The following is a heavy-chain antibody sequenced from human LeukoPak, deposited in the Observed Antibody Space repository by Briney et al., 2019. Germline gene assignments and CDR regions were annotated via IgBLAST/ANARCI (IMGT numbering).Heavy chain of an antibody. D-gene: IGHD6-6*01. CDR3: AKAAQVAGRPNLGGHFDY. CDR2: ISSSDSTI. CDR1: GFTFSSYE. J-gene: IGHJ4*02. Sequence: GGSLRLSCAASGFTFSSYEMNWVRQAPGKGLEWVSYISSSDSTIYYADSVKGRFTISRDNAKNSLYLQMNSLRAEDTAVYYCAKAAQVAGRPNLGGHFDYWGQGTLVTVSS. V-gene: IGHV3-48*03.